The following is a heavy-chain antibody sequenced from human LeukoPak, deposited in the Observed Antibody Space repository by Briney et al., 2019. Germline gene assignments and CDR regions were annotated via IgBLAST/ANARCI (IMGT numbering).Heavy chain of an antibody. CDR1: GGSITSSY. J-gene: IGHJ4*02. V-gene: IGHV4-59*01. CDR2: VFYSGNT. Sequence: KPSETLSLTCTVSGGSITSSYWSWIRQPPGKGLEWIGYVFYSGNTNYNPSLKSRLTMSVDTSKNQFSLKVTSVTAADTAVYYCARESVDSRYYFDYWGQGTLVSVPS. D-gene: IGHD5-12*01. CDR3: ARESVDSRYYFDY.